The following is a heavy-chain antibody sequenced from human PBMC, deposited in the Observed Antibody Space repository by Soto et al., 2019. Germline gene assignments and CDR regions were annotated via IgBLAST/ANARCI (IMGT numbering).Heavy chain of an antibody. D-gene: IGHD3-10*01. J-gene: IGHJ6*03. CDR1: GFTFSGSA. CDR2: IRSKANSYAT. Sequence: GGSLRLSCAASGFTFSGSAMHWVRQASGKGLEWVGRIRSKANSYATAYAASVKGRFTISRDDSKNTAYLQMNSLKTEDTAVYYCTREVRVRGVIITRMNSYYYYYYMDVWGKGTTVTVSS. V-gene: IGHV3-73*01. CDR3: TREVRVRGVIITRMNSYYYYYYMDV.